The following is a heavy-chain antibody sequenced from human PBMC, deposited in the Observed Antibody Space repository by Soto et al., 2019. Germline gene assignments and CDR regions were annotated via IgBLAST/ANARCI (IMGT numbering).Heavy chain of an antibody. CDR1: GGSISSGGYP. J-gene: IGHJ5*02. CDR3: ARRPLAGWFDP. CDR2: IYHSGST. V-gene: IGHV4-30-2*01. Sequence: SETLSLTCAVSGGSISSGGYPWSWIRQPPGKGLEWIGYIYHSGSTYYNPSLKSRVTISVDRSKNQFSLKLSSVTAADTAVYYCARRPLAGWFDPWGQGTLVTVSS.